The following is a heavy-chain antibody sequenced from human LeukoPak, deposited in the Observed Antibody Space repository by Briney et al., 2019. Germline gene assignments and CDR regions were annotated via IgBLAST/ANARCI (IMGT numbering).Heavy chain of an antibody. CDR3: AKDIGGARFAFDY. CDR2: ISWNSGSI. Sequence: PGGSLRLSCAASGFTFDDYAMHWVRQAPGTGLEWVSGISWNSGSIVYADSVKGRFTISRDNAKNSLYLQMNSLRAEDTALYYCAKDIGGARFAFDYWGQGTLVTVSS. V-gene: IGHV3-9*01. CDR1: GFTFDDYA. J-gene: IGHJ4*02. D-gene: IGHD1-26*01.